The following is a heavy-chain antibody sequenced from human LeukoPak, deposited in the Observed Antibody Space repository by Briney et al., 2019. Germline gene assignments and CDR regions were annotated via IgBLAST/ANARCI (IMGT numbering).Heavy chain of an antibody. CDR3: ARVPCNY. Sequence: PGGSLRLSCAASGFTFSSYEMNWVRKAPGKGLELVSYISSSGSTIYYADTVKGSFTISIDNAKNSLYLQMNSLRAEDTAVYYCARVPCNYWGQGTPVTVSS. V-gene: IGHV3-48*03. D-gene: IGHD4-11*01. CDR1: GFTFSSYE. CDR2: ISSSGSTI. J-gene: IGHJ4*02.